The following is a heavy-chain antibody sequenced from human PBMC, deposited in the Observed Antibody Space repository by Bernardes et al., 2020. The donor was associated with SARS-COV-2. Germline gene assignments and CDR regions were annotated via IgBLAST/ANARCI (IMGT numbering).Heavy chain of an antibody. CDR1: GFTFSSYS. CDR3: ARAVFTMVRGFDY. Sequence: GGSLRLSCAASGFTFSSYSMNWVRQAPGKGLEWVSYISSSSRTIYYADSVKGRFTISRDNAKNSLYLQMNSLRAEDTAVYYCARAVFTMVRGFDYWGQGTLVTVSS. J-gene: IGHJ4*02. CDR2: ISSSSRTI. D-gene: IGHD3-10*01. V-gene: IGHV3-48*01.